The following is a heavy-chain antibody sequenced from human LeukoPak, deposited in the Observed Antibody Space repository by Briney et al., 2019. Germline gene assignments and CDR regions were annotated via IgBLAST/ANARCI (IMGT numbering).Heavy chain of an antibody. J-gene: IGHJ4*02. CDR3: TRHTVNTTTFDY. D-gene: IGHD4-17*01. Sequence: GGSLRLSCAASGFTFSGSAMHGVRQASGKGLEWVGRIRSEANSYATAYAASVKGRFTISRDDSKNTAYLQMNSLKTEDTAVYYCTRHTVNTTTFDYWGQGTLVTVSS. CDR2: IRSEANSYAT. CDR1: GFTFSGSA. V-gene: IGHV3-73*01.